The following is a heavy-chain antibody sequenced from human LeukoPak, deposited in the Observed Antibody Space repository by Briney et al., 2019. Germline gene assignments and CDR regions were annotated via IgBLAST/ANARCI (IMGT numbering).Heavy chain of an antibody. J-gene: IGHJ5*02. D-gene: IGHD1-14*01. CDR1: GDSISSPDYY. Sequence: SETLSLTCTVSGDSISSPDYYWGWIRQAPGKGLEWNGSVYYSGTTYHNPSLKSRVTMSVDMSKNQFSLKVNSVTAADTALYYCARAISGPANWFDPWGQGTLVTVYS. CDR3: ARAISGPANWFDP. CDR2: VYYSGTT. V-gene: IGHV4-39*01.